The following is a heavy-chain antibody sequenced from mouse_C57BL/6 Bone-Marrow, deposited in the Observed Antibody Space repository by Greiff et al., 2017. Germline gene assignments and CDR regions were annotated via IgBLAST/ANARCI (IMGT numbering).Heavy chain of an antibody. CDR3: ASSRGSSQYFDV. Sequence: QVQLQQSGAELVKPGASVKISCKASGYAFSSYWMNWVKQRPGKGLEWIGQIYPGDGDTNYNGKFKGKATLTADKSSSTAYMQLSSLTSEDSAVYCGASSRGSSQYFDVWGTGTTLTVSS. D-gene: IGHD1-1*01. CDR2: IYPGDGDT. CDR1: GYAFSSYW. J-gene: IGHJ1*03. V-gene: IGHV1-80*01.